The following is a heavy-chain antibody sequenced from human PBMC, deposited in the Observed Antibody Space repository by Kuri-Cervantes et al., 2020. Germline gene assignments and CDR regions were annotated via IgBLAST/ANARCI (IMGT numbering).Heavy chain of an antibody. J-gene: IGHJ5*01. CDR1: GYTFTSYG. V-gene: IGHV1-18*01. Sequence: ASVKVSCKASGYTFTSYGISWLRQAPGQGLEWMGWISAYNGNTNYAQKLQGRVTMTTDTSTSTAYMELRSLRSDDTAVYYCARQYCSGGICYPGEHNWFDSWAQGTLVTVSS. D-gene: IGHD2-15*01. CDR3: ARQYCSGGICYPGEHNWFDS. CDR2: ISAYNGNT.